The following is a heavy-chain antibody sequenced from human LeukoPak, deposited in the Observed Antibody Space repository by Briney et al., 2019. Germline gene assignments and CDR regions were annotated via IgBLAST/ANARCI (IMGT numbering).Heavy chain of an antibody. Sequence: KPSETLSLTCTVSGDSISSSTYYWGWIRQPPGKGLEWIGTIYYSGSTYYNPSLKSRVTISVDTSKNQFSLKLNSVTAADTAVYYCARQGKRLVATTTGFDYWGQGTLVTVSS. J-gene: IGHJ4*02. CDR3: ARQGKRLVATTTGFDY. CDR2: IYYSGST. CDR1: GDSISSSTYY. D-gene: IGHD1-26*01. V-gene: IGHV4-39*01.